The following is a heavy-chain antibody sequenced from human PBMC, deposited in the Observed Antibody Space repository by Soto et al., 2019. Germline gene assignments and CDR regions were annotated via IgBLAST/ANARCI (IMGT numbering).Heavy chain of an antibody. CDR1: GGTFSSYA. CDR2: IIPIPGTA. Sequence: QVQLVQSGAEVKKPGSSVKVSCKASGGTFSSYAISWVRQAPGQGIEWMGGIIPIPGTANYAQKFQGRVTINADESTSTAYMELSSLRSEDTAVYYCARSQGSSTSLEIYYYYYYGMDVWGQGTTVTVSS. CDR3: ARSQGSSTSLEIYYYYYYGMDV. J-gene: IGHJ6*02. D-gene: IGHD2-2*01. V-gene: IGHV1-69*01.